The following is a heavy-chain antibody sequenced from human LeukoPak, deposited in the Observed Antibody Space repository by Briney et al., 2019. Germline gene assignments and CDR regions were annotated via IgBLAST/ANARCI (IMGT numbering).Heavy chain of an antibody. D-gene: IGHD3-22*01. J-gene: IGHJ4*02. CDR3: ARGTPRYYGAGRLIDY. Sequence: ASVKVSCKASGYTFTGYYMHWVRQAPGQGLEWMGWINPNSGGTNYAQKFQGRVTTTRDTSISTAYMELSRLRSDDTAVYYCARGTPRYYGAGRLIDYWGQGTLVTVSS. CDR1: GYTFTGYY. V-gene: IGHV1-2*02. CDR2: INPNSGGT.